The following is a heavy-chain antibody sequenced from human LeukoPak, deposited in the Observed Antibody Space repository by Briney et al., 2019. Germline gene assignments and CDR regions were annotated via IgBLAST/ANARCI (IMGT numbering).Heavy chain of an antibody. CDR2: IYYSGST. CDR3: ARAPTTVEYYFDY. Sequence: SETLSLTCTVSGGSISSYYWSWIRQPPGKGLEWIGYIYYSGSTNYNPSLKSRVTISVDTSKNQFSLKLSSVTAADTAVYYCARAPTTVEYYFDYWGQGTLVTVPS. J-gene: IGHJ4*02. CDR1: GGSISSYY. V-gene: IGHV4-59*01. D-gene: IGHD4-23*01.